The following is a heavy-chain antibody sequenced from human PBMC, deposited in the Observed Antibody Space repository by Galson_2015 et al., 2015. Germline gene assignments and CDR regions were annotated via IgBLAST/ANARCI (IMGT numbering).Heavy chain of an antibody. D-gene: IGHD2-15*01. CDR3: ATLGGEYCSGGNCYSFDY. CDR1: GGSISNYY. Sequence: LSLTCTVSGGSISNYYWSWIRQPPGKGLEWIGYVYYSGGTNYNPSLKSRVTISVDTSKNQFSLKLSSVTAAGTAVYYCATLGGEYCSGGNCYSFDYWGQGTLVTVSS. CDR2: VYYSGGT. V-gene: IGHV4-59*01. J-gene: IGHJ4*02.